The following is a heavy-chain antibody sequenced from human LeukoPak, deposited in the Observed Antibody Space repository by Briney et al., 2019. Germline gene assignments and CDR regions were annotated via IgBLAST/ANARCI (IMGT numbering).Heavy chain of an antibody. CDR1: GGSISSSSYY. Sequence: SETLSLTCTVSGGSISSSSYYWGWIRQPPGKGLEWIGSIYYSGSTYYNPSLKSRVTISVDTSKNQFSLKLSSVTAADTAVYYCARAKLTRIHAFDIWGQGTMVTVSS. D-gene: IGHD1-14*01. V-gene: IGHV4-39*07. CDR3: ARAKLTRIHAFDI. J-gene: IGHJ3*02. CDR2: IYYSGST.